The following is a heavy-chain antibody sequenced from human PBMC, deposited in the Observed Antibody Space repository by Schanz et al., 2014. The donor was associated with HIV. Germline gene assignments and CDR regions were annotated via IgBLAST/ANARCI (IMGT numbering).Heavy chain of an antibody. CDR1: GYTFSHYG. D-gene: IGHD3-9*01. Sequence: QVQLVQSGAEVKKPGASVKVSCKASGYTFSHYGITWVRQAPGQGPEWMGWISAYNGNTNYAQKIQGRVTMTTDTSTSTAYMELRSLTSDDTAVYYCARDHITICLDPWGQGTLVTVSS. J-gene: IGHJ5*02. V-gene: IGHV1-18*01. CDR2: ISAYNGNT. CDR3: ARDHITICLDP.